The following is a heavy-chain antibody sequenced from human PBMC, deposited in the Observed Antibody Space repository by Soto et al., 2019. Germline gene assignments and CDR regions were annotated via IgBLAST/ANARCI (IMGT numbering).Heavy chain of an antibody. Sequence: QVPLVESGGGVVQPGRSLRLSCAASGFTFRNYGMHWVRQAPGKGLEWVALIWYDGSNKYYADSVKGRFTISRDNSKNTLYLQMNSLRAEDTALYYCATGYCSSAGCCFDYWGQGTLATVSS. CDR1: GFTFRNYG. CDR2: IWYDGSNK. D-gene: IGHD2-2*01. V-gene: IGHV3-33*01. J-gene: IGHJ4*02. CDR3: ATGYCSSAGCCFDY.